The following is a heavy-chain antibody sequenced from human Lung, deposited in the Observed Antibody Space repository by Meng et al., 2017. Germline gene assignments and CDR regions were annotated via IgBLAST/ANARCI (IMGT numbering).Heavy chain of an antibody. V-gene: IGHV4-34*01. J-gene: IGHJ4*02. CDR1: GGSFSDYY. CDR2: INHSGST. CDR3: ARGPTTMAHDFDY. D-gene: IGHD4-11*01. Sequence: QVQLPQRGAGLLKTSATLSLPSGVSGGSFSDYYWSWIRQPPGKGLEWIGEINHSGSTNYNPPLESRATISVDTSQNNLSLKLSSVTAADSAVYYCARGPTTMAHDFDYWGQGTLVTVSS.